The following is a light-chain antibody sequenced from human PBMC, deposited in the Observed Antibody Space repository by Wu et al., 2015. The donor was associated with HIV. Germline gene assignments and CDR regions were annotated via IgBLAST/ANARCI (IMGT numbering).Light chain of an antibody. J-gene: IGKJ2*01. CDR1: QGISSA. CDR3: QQFNSFPYT. V-gene: IGKV1-13*02. CDR2: DAS. Sequence: AIQLTQSPSSLSASVGDRVTITCRASQGISSALAWYQQKPGKAPKLLIYDASSLESGVPSRFSGSGSGADFTLTISSLQPEDFATYYCQQFNSFPYTFGQGTKLEIK.